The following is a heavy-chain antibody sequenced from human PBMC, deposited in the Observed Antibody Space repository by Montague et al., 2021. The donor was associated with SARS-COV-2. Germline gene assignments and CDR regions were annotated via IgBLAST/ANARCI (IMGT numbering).Heavy chain of an antibody. J-gene: IGHJ3*02. V-gene: IGHV4-31*03. CDR1: GGSIRSSDNY. Sequence: TLSLTCTVSGGSIRSSDNYWSWIRQHPGKGPEWIGYIYSSGTTYYNPSLRSRVTISVDTSKKQFSLKLSSVTAADTAVYYCARGMYGLTVTTDAFDIWGQGTMVSVSS. CDR2: IYSSGTT. D-gene: IGHD1-14*01. CDR3: ARGMYGLTVTTDAFDI.